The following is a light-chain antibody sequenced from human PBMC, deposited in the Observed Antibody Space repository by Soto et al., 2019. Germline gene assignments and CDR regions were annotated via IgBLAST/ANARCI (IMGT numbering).Light chain of an antibody. CDR1: SSNIGNNY. CDR3: AAWDDSLSGRGV. Sequence: QSVLTQPPSPSGTPGQRVTISCSGSSSNIGNNYVYWYQMVPGTAPKLLIYRNNQRPSGVPDRFSGSRSGTSASLAISGLRSEDEADYYCAAWDDSLSGRGVFGGGTKVTVL. CDR2: RNN. J-gene: IGLJ2*01. V-gene: IGLV1-47*01.